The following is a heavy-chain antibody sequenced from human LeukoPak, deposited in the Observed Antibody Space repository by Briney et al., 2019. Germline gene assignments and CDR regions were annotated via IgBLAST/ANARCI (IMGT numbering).Heavy chain of an antibody. D-gene: IGHD3-22*01. CDR2: ISYDRRNE. CDR3: ARDLRVVITGSFDS. J-gene: IGHJ4*02. V-gene: IGHV3-30-3*01. CDR1: GFTFTSYS. Sequence: PGGSLRLSCTASGFTFTSYSMHWVRQAPGKRLEWVAHISYDRRNEHYADSVKGRLTISRDNSKHTLYLKMNSPRAEDTALYYCARDLRVVITGSFDSWGQGTLVTVSS.